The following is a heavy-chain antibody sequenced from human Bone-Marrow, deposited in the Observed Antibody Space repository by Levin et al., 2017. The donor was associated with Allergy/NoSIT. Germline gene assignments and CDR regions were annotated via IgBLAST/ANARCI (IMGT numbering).Heavy chain of an antibody. CDR3: ARSGSITVVGVATHYDMDV. D-gene: IGHD3-3*01. CDR1: GFIFSDHY. V-gene: IGHV3-72*01. Sequence: VGSLRLSCAASGFIFSDHYMDWVRQAPGKGLEWVCRSRNKGNRYTTEYAASVRGRFTISRDDSNNLLYLQMNSLKNEDTAVYYCARSGSITVVGVATHYDMDVWGQGTTVTVSS. J-gene: IGHJ6*02. CDR2: SRNKGNRYTT.